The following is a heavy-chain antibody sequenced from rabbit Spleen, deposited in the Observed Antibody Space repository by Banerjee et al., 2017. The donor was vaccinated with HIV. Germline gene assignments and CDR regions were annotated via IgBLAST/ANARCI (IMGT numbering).Heavy chain of an antibody. J-gene: IGHJ4*01. CDR2: IYGGSSDST. V-gene: IGHV1S40*01. CDR3: ARDLVAVIGWNFNL. CDR1: GFSFSFSYW. Sequence: QSLEESGGALVKPGASLTLTCKASGFSFSFSYWICWVRQAPGKGLEWIACIYGGSSDSTYYASWAKGRFVMSRTSSTTVTLQMTSLTAADTATYVCARDLVAVIGWNFNLWGPGTLVTVS. D-gene: IGHD1-1*01.